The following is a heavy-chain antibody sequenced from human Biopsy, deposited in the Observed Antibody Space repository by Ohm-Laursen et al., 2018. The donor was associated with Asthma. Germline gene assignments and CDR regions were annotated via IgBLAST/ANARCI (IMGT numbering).Heavy chain of an antibody. CDR2: ITGSGGFT. CDR1: GFTFGDYW. J-gene: IGHJ1*01. V-gene: IGHV3-23*01. D-gene: IGHD3-3*02. CDR3: ARTFHFWSPYHAEHYQL. Sequence: SLRLSCAASGFTFGDYWMSWVRQVPGKGLEWVSSITGSGGFTYYADSVKGRFTISRDKSENTLYLQMNSLRAEDTAVYYCARTFHFWSPYHAEHYQLWGQGTLVTVSS.